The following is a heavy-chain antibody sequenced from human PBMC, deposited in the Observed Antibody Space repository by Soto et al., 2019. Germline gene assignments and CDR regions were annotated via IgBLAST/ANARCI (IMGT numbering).Heavy chain of an antibody. CDR1: GCTFNNYW. V-gene: IGHV3-7*05. CDR2: IKQDGSQQ. J-gene: IGHJ4*02. Sequence: GGSLRLSCAASGCTFNNYWMSWVRQAPGKGLEWVANIKQDGSQQYYVDFVKGRFTISRDNAKNSLDLQMNSLRAEDTAVYYCARATSGRMDLFDYWGQGTLVTVSS. CDR3: ARATSGRMDLFDY. D-gene: IGHD5-12*01.